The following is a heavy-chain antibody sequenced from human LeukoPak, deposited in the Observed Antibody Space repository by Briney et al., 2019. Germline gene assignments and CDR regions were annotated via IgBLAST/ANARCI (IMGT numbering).Heavy chain of an antibody. D-gene: IGHD3-3*01. Sequence: ASVKVYCKASGYTFTGYYMHWVRQAPGQGLEWMGWINPNSGGTNYAQKFQGRVTMSRDTSISTAYMELSRLRSDDTAVYYCARARIYDFWSGYPGEIDYWGQGTLVTVSS. CDR2: INPNSGGT. J-gene: IGHJ4*02. CDR3: ARARIYDFWSGYPGEIDY. V-gene: IGHV1-2*02. CDR1: GYTFTGYY.